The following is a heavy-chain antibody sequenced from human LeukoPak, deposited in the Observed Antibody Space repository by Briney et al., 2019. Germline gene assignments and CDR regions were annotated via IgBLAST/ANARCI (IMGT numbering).Heavy chain of an antibody. D-gene: IGHD3-10*01. CDR1: GDSISSSY. V-gene: IGHV4-59*01. Sequence: SETLSLTCSVSGDSISSSYWSWIRQPPGKGLEWIGYIYSNGGSNYNPSLNSRVTISVDTSKNQFSLKLRSVTAADTAVYFCARPLMVRGVIRVDAFDIWGQGTLVTVSS. CDR2: IYSNGGS. J-gene: IGHJ3*02. CDR3: ARPLMVRGVIRVDAFDI.